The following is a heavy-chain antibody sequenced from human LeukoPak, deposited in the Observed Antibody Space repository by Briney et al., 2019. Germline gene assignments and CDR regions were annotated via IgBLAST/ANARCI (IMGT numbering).Heavy chain of an antibody. D-gene: IGHD5-12*01. V-gene: IGHV4-59*01. Sequence: SETLSLTCTDSGGSISSYYWSWIRQPPGKGLEWIGYIYYSGSTNYNPSLKSRVTISVDTSKNQFSLKLRSVTAADTAVYYCARTTEGYAGGPGYSYYYMDVWGKGTTVTISS. J-gene: IGHJ6*03. CDR2: IYYSGST. CDR1: GGSISSYY. CDR3: ARTTEGYAGGPGYSYYYMDV.